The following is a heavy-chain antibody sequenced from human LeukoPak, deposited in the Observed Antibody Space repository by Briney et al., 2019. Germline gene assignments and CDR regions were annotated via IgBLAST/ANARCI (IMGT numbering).Heavy chain of an antibody. J-gene: IGHJ6*03. CDR2: IYYSGST. Sequence: SETLSLTCTVSGGSISSYYWSWIRQPPGKGLEWIGYIYYSGSTNYNPSLKSRVTMFVDTSRNQFSLQLSSVTAADMAVYYCARVCVGGSSCMDVWGKGTTVTISS. CDR1: GGSISSYY. CDR3: ARVCVGGSSCMDV. D-gene: IGHD3-16*01. V-gene: IGHV4-59*12.